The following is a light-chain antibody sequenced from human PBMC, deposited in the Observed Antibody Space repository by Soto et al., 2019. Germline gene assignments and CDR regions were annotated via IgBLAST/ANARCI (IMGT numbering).Light chain of an antibody. Sequence: EIVLTQSPGTLSLSPGERATLSCRASQTVGNNYLAWYQQKPGQAPRLLIYGASNRATGIPDRFSGSGSGTDFTLTLSRLEPEDFAVYYCQQYASSPLTFGEGTKVEI. CDR3: QQYASSPLT. CDR1: QTVGNNY. J-gene: IGKJ4*01. V-gene: IGKV3-20*01. CDR2: GAS.